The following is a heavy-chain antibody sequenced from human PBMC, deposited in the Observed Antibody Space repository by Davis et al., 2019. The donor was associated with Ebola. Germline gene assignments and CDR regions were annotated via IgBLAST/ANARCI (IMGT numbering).Heavy chain of an antibody. Sequence: MPSETLSLTCAVYGGSFSGYYWSWIRQPPGEGLEWIGEINHSGSTNYNPSLKSRVTISVDTSKNQFSLKLSSVTAADTAVYYCARGPPGGPDIVVVPAAIPYGMDVWGQGTTVTVSS. V-gene: IGHV4-34*01. CDR3: ARGPPGGPDIVVVPAAIPYGMDV. D-gene: IGHD2-2*01. J-gene: IGHJ6*02. CDR2: INHSGST. CDR1: GGSFSGYY.